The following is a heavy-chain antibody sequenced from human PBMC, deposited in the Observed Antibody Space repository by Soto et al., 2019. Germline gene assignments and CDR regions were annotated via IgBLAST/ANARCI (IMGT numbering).Heavy chain of an antibody. Sequence: PGGSLRLSCAASGFTFSDYAMHWVRQAPGKGLAWVASISYEGSNTYYADSVKGRFTISRDDSKNTLYLQMSGLRVEDTAVYLCARPINTIAVNDPFDIGGQVTRVTV. CDR2: ISYEGSNT. V-gene: IGHV3-30*04. D-gene: IGHD3-22*01. J-gene: IGHJ3*02. CDR3: ARPINTIAVNDPFDI. CDR1: GFTFSDYA.